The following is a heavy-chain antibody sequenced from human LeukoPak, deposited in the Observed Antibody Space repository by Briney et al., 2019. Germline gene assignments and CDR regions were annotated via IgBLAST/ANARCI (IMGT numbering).Heavy chain of an antibody. CDR2: IIPIFGTA. J-gene: IGHJ5*02. V-gene: IGHV1-69*05. D-gene: IGHD3-3*01. Sequence: SVKVSCKASGGTFSSYAISWVRQAPGQGLEWMGGIIPIFGTANYAQKFQGRVTITTDESTSTAYMELRSLRSDDTAVYYCARGTEITIFGVVISHQNWFDPWGQGTLVTVSS. CDR1: GGTFSSYA. CDR3: ARGTEITIFGVVISHQNWFDP.